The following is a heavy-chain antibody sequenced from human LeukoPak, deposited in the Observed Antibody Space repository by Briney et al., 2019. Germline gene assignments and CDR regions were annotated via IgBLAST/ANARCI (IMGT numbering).Heavy chain of an antibody. J-gene: IGHJ4*02. CDR3: ARDRHKLVDIVAGILDY. Sequence: SETLSLTCSVSGGSISSSTYYWGWIRQPPGKGLEWIGYIFNSGSTYYNPSLKSRVTILVDTSKNQFSLKLSSVTAADTAVYYCARDRHKLVDIVAGILDYWGQGTLVTVSS. D-gene: IGHD5-12*01. V-gene: IGHV4-39*07. CDR1: GGSISSSTYY. CDR2: IFNSGST.